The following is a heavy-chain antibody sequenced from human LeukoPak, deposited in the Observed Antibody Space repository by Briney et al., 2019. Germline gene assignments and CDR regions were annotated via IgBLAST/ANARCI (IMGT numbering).Heavy chain of an antibody. CDR1: GFTFSSYW. J-gene: IGHJ4*02. D-gene: IGHD3-10*01. V-gene: IGHV3-74*01. CDR2: VDRDGSGT. Sequence: GGSLRLSCAASGFTFSSYWMHWVRQAPGKGLVWVSRVDRDGSGTSYADSVKGRFTISRDNAKNSLYLQMNSLRVEDPAVYYCVRDSGSGSSTFDYWGQGTLVTVSS. CDR3: VRDSGSGSSTFDY.